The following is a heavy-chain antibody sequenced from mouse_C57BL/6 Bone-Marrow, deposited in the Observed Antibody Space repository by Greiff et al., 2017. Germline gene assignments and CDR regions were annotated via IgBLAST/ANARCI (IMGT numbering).Heavy chain of an antibody. V-gene: IGHV1-19*01. CDR1: GYTFTDYY. Sequence: EVQLQESGPVLVKPGASVKMSCKASGYTFTDYYMNWVKQSHGKSLEWIGVINPYNGGTSYNQKFKGKATLTVDKSSSTAYMELNSLTSEDSAVYYCARSDYKEMDYWGQGTSVTVS. CDR2: INPYNGGT. CDR3: ARSDYKEMDY. J-gene: IGHJ4*01. D-gene: IGHD2-12*01.